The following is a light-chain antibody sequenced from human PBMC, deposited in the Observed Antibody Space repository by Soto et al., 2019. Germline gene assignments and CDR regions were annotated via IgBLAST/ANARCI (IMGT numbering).Light chain of an antibody. CDR2: DAS. V-gene: IGKV1-9*01. Sequence: IQFTRSGSSQCASLGDRVAIAFGASQGISSYLGWYQQKPGKAPHLLIYDASTLHSGVPSRFSGGGSGTDFTLTISSLQPEDFATYYCQQVNVYPSTFGGGTKGDI. J-gene: IGKJ4*01. CDR1: QGISSY. CDR3: QQVNVYPST.